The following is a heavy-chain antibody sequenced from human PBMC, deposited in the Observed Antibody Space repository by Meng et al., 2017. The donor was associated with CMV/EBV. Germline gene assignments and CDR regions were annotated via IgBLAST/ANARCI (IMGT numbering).Heavy chain of an antibody. V-gene: IGHV5-51*01. Sequence: GESLKISCTGSGYSFTSYGIGWVRQMPGKGLEWMWIIYPGDSDTGYSPSVQGQLTLSDDKSISTAYLQWSSLKASDTAMYYCARRERWLHSNYFDYWGQGTLVTVSS. CDR2: IYPGDSDT. CDR1: GYSFTSYG. J-gene: IGHJ4*02. D-gene: IGHD5-24*01. CDR3: ARRERWLHSNYFDY.